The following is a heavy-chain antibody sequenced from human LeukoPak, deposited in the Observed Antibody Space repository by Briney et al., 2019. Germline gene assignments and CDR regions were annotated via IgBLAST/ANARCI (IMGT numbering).Heavy chain of an antibody. J-gene: IGHJ4*02. CDR2: ISSSSSYI. V-gene: IGHV3-21*01. CDR1: GFTLSSYS. Sequence: GGSLRLSCAASGFTLSSYSMNWVRQAPGKGLEWVSSISSSSSYIYYADSVKGRFTISRDNAKNSLSLQLNSLRVEDTAVYYCARGHYDVLAASYKWTPDYWGQGTLVTVSS. D-gene: IGHD3-9*01. CDR3: ARGHYDVLAASYKWTPDY.